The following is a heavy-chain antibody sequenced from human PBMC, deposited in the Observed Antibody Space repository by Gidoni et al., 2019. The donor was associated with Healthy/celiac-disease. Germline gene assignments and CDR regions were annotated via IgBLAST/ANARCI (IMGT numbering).Heavy chain of an antibody. CDR2: ISGSGGST. D-gene: IGHD6-19*01. V-gene: IGHV3-23*01. CDR1: GFTFSSYA. Sequence: EVQLLESGGGLVQPGGSLRLSCAASGFTFSSYAMSWVRQAPGKGLEWVSAISGSGGSTYYADSVKGRFTISRDNSKNTLYLQMTSLRAEDTAVYYCAKGSSGWYNYYYYMDVWGKGTTVTVSS. CDR3: AKGSSGWYNYYYYMDV. J-gene: IGHJ6*03.